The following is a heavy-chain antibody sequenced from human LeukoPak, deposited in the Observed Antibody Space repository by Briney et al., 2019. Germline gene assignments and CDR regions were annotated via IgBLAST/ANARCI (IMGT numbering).Heavy chain of an antibody. CDR3: ARAVYGGKGDNWFDP. Sequence: GGSLRLSCAASGFTFSSYAMSWVRQAPGKGLEWVSYISSSGSTIYYADSVKGRFTISRDNAKSSLYLQMNSLRAEDTAVYYCARAVYGGKGDNWFDPWGQGTLVTVSS. CDR2: ISSSGSTI. V-gene: IGHV3-48*03. D-gene: IGHD4-23*01. J-gene: IGHJ5*02. CDR1: GFTFSSYA.